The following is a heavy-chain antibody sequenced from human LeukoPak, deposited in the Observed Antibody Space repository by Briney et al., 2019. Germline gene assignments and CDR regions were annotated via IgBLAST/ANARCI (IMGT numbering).Heavy chain of an antibody. CDR3: ARGSYYDFWSGYYTPYYFDY. J-gene: IGHJ4*02. V-gene: IGHV3-30*04. Sequence: GGSLRLSCAASGFTFSSYAMHWVRQAPGKGLEWVAVISYDGSNKYYADSVKGRFTISRDNSKNTLYLQMNSLRAEDTAVYYCARGSYYDFWSGYYTPYYFDYWGQGTLVTVSS. CDR1: GFTFSSYA. CDR2: ISYDGSNK. D-gene: IGHD3-3*01.